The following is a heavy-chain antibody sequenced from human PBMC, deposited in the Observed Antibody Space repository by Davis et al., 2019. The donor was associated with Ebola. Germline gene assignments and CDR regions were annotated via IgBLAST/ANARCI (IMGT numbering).Heavy chain of an antibody. CDR1: GFTFSSYG. V-gene: IGHV3-30*19. Sequence: GESLKISCAASGFTFSSYGMHWVRQAPGKGLEWVAVIWYDGSNKYYADSVKGRFTISRDNSKNTLYLQMNSLRAEDTAVYYCARFWSGFDVWGQGTTVTVSS. CDR2: IWYDGSNK. CDR3: ARFWSGFDV. J-gene: IGHJ6*02. D-gene: IGHD3-3*01.